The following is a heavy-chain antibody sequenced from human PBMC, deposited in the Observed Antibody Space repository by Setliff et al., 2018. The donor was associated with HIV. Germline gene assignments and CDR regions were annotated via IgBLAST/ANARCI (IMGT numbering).Heavy chain of an antibody. Sequence: SETLSLTCAVYGGSFSGYYWSWIRQPPGKGLEWIGEINHSGRINCNPSLKSRVTVSVDTSKTQFSLKLSSVTAADTAVYYCARGYSSSYYFDYWGQGTLVTVSS. V-gene: IGHV4-34*01. D-gene: IGHD6-13*01. CDR1: GGSFSGYY. CDR2: INHSGRI. CDR3: ARGYSSSYYFDY. J-gene: IGHJ4*02.